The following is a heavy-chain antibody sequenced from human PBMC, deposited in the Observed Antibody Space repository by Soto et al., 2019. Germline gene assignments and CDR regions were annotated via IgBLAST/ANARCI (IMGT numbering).Heavy chain of an antibody. Sequence: GESLKISCAASGFIFSSYAMHWVRQAPGKGLEWVAVISYDGSNKYYADSVKGRFTISRDNSKNTLYLQMNSLRAEDTAVYYCARDLSLDYDFWRGDYYGMDVWGQGTTVTVSS. V-gene: IGHV3-30-3*01. CDR1: GFIFSSYA. D-gene: IGHD3-3*01. J-gene: IGHJ6*02. CDR2: ISYDGSNK. CDR3: ARDLSLDYDFWRGDYYGMDV.